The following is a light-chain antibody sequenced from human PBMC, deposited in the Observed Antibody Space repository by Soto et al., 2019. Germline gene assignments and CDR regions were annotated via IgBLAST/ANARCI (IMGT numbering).Light chain of an antibody. CDR2: STS. CDR1: TGAVTSDYY. J-gene: IGLJ1*01. V-gene: IGLV7-43*01. CDR3: LLYSGGVYV. Sequence: QTVVTQEPSLTVSPGGTVTLTCASSTGAVTSDYYPNWFQQKSGQAPRPLIHSTSTKHSWTPARFSGSLLGGKAALTLSSVQPEDEAEYYCLLYSGGVYVFGPGTKLTVL.